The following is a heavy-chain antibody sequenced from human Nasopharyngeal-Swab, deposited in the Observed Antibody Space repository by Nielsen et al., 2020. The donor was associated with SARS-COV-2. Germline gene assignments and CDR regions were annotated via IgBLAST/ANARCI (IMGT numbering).Heavy chain of an antibody. Sequence: ASVKVSCKASGYTFTGYYMHWVRQAPGKGLEWMGGFDPEDGETIYAQKFQGRVTMTEDTSTDTAYMELSSLRSEDTAVYYCATDRRQYYYDSSGYYYWRGFDPWGQGTLVTVSS. CDR1: GYTFTGYY. CDR2: FDPEDGET. V-gene: IGHV1-24*01. J-gene: IGHJ5*02. D-gene: IGHD3-22*01. CDR3: ATDRRQYYYDSSGYYYWRGFDP.